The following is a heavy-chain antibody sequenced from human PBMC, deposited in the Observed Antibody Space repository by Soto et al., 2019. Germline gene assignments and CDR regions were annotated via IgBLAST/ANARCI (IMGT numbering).Heavy chain of an antibody. Sequence: EVQLVESGGGLVQPGGSLRLSCAASGFTFSSYWMHWVRQAPGKGLVWVSRINSDGSSTSYADSVKGRFTISRDNAKNTLYLHKNSLRAEDTAVYYCARGRVGATLLLDYWGQGTLVTVSS. J-gene: IGHJ4*02. CDR2: INSDGSST. D-gene: IGHD1-26*01. CDR3: ARGRVGATLLLDY. V-gene: IGHV3-74*01. CDR1: GFTFSSYW.